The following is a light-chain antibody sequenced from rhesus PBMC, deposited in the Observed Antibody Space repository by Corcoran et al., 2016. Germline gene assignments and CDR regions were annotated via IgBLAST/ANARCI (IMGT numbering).Light chain of an antibody. V-gene: IGKV1-33*01. J-gene: IGKJ4*01. Sequence: DIQMTQSPSSLSASVGDKVTITCRASQDMSNNLVWYQQKPGKAPKFLIYAASTLQSGAPSRFSGSGSGTDFTLTISSLQPEDFAVSYFQQRYSSPLTFGGGTKVEIK. CDR3: QQRYSSPLT. CDR1: QDMSNN. CDR2: AAS.